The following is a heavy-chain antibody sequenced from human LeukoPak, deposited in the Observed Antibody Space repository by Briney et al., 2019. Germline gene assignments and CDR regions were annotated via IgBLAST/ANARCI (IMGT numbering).Heavy chain of an antibody. CDR3: VCCSSTSCYGGYYFDY. D-gene: IGHD2-2*01. Sequence: ASVKVSCKVSGYTLTELSMHWVRQAPGKGLERMGGFVPEDGETIYAQKFQGRVTMTEDTSTDTAYMELSSLRSEDTAVYYCVCCSSTSCYGGYYFDYWGQGTLVTVSS. V-gene: IGHV1-24*01. CDR2: FVPEDGET. CDR1: GYTLTELS. J-gene: IGHJ4*02.